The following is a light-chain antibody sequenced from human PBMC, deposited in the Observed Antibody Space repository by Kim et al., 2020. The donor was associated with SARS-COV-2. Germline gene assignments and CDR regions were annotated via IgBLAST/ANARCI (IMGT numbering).Light chain of an antibody. CDR3: AAWDDSLSGVV. Sequence: GQSVTISCSGSSSNIGSNYVYWYQQLPGTAPKLLIYRNNQRPSGVPDRCSGSKSGTSASLAISGLRSEDEADYYCAAWDDSLSGVVFGGGTQLTVL. CDR2: RNN. J-gene: IGLJ2*01. V-gene: IGLV1-47*01. CDR1: SSNIGSNY.